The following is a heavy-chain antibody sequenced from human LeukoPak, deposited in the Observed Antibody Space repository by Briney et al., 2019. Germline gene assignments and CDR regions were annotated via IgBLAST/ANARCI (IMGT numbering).Heavy chain of an antibody. J-gene: IGHJ6*03. V-gene: IGHV1-18*01. CDR1: LCTYTSSL. D-gene: IGHD5-12*01. Sequence: ASVKVSCQASLCTYTSSLISWVRQAPGEGLEWMGWISAFTGNSTFTQKLQGRVIMTRDTSTRTVYMELRSLSPDDTAVYYCVRNEFFDYFDYRYHYMDVWGRGTTVSVSS. CDR2: ISAFTGNS. CDR3: VRNEFFDYFDYRYHYMDV.